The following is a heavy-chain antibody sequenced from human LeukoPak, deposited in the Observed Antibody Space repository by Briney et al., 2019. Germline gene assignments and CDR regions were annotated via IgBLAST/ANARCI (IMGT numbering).Heavy chain of an antibody. CDR3: ARSPLAFYDSSGYPRVWFDP. Sequence: SQTLSLTCTVSGDSISSGGYSWSWIRQPPGKGLEWIGYIYHIGYISQSGNIYQNPSLKSRITISLDTSRNQFSLKLSSVTAADTAVYYCARSPLAFYDSSGYPRVWFDPWGQGTLVTVSS. J-gene: IGHJ5*02. D-gene: IGHD3-22*01. CDR1: GDSISSGGYS. V-gene: IGHV4-30-2*01. CDR2: ISQSGNI.